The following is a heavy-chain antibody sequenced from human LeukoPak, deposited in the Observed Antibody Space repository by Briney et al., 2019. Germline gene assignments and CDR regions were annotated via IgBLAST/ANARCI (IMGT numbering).Heavy chain of an antibody. CDR1: GYTFTNYG. Sequence: ASVKVSCTASGYTFTNYGINWVRQAPGPGLEWMGWISTYNGNTNYAQKLQGRVTMTTDTSTSTAYMELRSLRSDDTAVYYCARDLWEAGNFRYFDYWGQGTLVTVSS. CDR2: ISTYNGNT. D-gene: IGHD6-19*01. J-gene: IGHJ4*02. CDR3: ARDLWEAGNFRYFDY. V-gene: IGHV1-18*01.